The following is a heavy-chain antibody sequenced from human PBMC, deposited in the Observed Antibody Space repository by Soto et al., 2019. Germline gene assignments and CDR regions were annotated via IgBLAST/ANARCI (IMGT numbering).Heavy chain of an antibody. D-gene: IGHD6-13*01. V-gene: IGHV3-48*01. J-gene: IGHJ5*02. CDR3: AGNPERIAEIGGFDP. CDR1: GFTFSSYS. Sequence: EVQLVESGGGLVQPGGSLRLSCAASGFTFSSYSMNWVRQAPGKGLEWVSYISSSSSTIYYADSVKGRFTISRDNAKNSLYLQMNCLRAEDTAVYYCAGNPERIAEIGGFDPWGQGTLVTVSS. CDR2: ISSSSSTI.